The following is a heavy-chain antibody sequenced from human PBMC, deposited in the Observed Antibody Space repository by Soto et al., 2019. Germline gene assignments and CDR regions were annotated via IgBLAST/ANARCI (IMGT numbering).Heavy chain of an antibody. CDR3: ARDYVGSRGVMWRWFDP. V-gene: IGHV3-11*06. Sequence: GGSLRLSCAASGFTFSDYYMSWIRQAPGKGLEWVSYISSSSSYTNYADSVKGRFTISRDDAKNSLYLQMNSLRAEDTAVYYCARDYVGSRGVMWRWFDPWGQGTLVTVSS. CDR1: GFTFSDYY. D-gene: IGHD3-10*01. J-gene: IGHJ5*02. CDR2: ISSSSSYT.